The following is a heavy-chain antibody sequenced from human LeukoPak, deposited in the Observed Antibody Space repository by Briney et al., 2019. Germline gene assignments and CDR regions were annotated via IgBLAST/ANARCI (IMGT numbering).Heavy chain of an antibody. D-gene: IGHD5-24*01. V-gene: IGHV4-4*02. CDR2: VHLDGRT. J-gene: IGHJ4*02. CDR1: GGSVTSTNW. Sequence: SETLSLTCDVSGGSVTSTNWWTWVRPPPGKGLEWIGEVHLDGRTNYNPSLKSRLIMSVDLPENHISLKLTSVTAADTAVYYCAREDASNSFDYWGQGTLATVSS. CDR3: AREDASNSFDY.